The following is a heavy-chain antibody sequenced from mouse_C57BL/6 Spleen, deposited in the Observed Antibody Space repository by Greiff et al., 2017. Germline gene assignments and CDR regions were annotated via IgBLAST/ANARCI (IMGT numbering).Heavy chain of an antibody. V-gene: IGHV5-6*01. CDR3: ARHPMVTRDLDY. Sequence: VQLKESGGDLVKPGGSLKLSCAASGFTFSSYGMSWVRQTPDKRLEWVATISSGGSYTYYPDSVKGRFTISRDNAKNTLYLQMSSLKSEDTAMYYCARHPMVTRDLDYWGQGTSVTVSS. J-gene: IGHJ4*01. D-gene: IGHD2-2*01. CDR2: ISSGGSYT. CDR1: GFTFSSYG.